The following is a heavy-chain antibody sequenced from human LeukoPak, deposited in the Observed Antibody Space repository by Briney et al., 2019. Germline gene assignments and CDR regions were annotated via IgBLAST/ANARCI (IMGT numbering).Heavy chain of an antibody. CDR3: ARQYYDRTGYYYFDY. Sequence: PSETLSLTCTVSGGSISSYYWSWTRQPPGKGLEWIGSMYYSGSTYSNPSLKSRVTMSADTSKNQFSLKLSSVSAADTAVYYCARQYYDRTGYYYFDYWDQGTLVSVSS. CDR1: GGSISSYY. CDR2: MYYSGST. J-gene: IGHJ4*02. V-gene: IGHV4-59*04. D-gene: IGHD3-22*01.